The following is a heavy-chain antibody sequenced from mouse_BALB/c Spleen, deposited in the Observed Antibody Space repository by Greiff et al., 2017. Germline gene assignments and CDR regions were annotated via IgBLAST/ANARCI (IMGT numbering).Heavy chain of an antibody. Sequence: VQLQQSGAELARPGASVKLSCKASGYTFTDYYINWVKQRTGQGLEWIGEIYPGSGNTYYNEKFKGKATLTADKSSSTAYMQLSSLTSEDSAVYFCARGGDYWGQGTTLTVSS. CDR1: GYTFTDYY. J-gene: IGHJ2*01. CDR3: ARGGDY. CDR2: IYPGSGNT. V-gene: IGHV1-77*01.